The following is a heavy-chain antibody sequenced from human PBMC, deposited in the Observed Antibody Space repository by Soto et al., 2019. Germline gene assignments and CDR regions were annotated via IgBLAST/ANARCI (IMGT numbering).Heavy chain of an antibody. J-gene: IGHJ4*02. CDR1: GYTFTGHD. V-gene: IGHV1-46*01. CDR2: VNPGTGGT. CDR3: ARAFSGRFPGYHFDY. D-gene: IGHD1-26*01. Sequence: GASVKVSCKASGYTFTGHDIHWVRQAPGHGLEWMGIVNPGTGGTIFAQKFQGRVSMTRDISTNTVHMELTSLTSEDTAVYSCARAFSGRFPGYHFDYWGQGTLVTVSS.